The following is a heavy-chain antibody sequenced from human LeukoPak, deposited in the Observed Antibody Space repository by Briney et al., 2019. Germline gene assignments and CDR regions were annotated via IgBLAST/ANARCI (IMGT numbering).Heavy chain of an antibody. V-gene: IGHV3-21*01. J-gene: IGHJ4*02. CDR3: AREGGSGYSVDY. D-gene: IGHD3-22*01. Sequence: GGSLRLSCAASGFTFSSYSTRWVRQPPGKGLEWVSSISSSSTYIYYADSVKGRFTISRDHAKNALYLQMNSLRADDTAVHYCAREGGSGYSVDYWGLGILVTVSS. CDR2: ISSSSTYI. CDR1: GFTFSSYS.